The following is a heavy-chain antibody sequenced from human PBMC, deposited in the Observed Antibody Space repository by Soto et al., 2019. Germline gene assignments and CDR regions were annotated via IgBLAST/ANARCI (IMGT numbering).Heavy chain of an antibody. V-gene: IGHV4-31*03. D-gene: IGHD4-17*01. Sequence: QVQLQESGPGLLKPSQTLSLTCTVSGDSISSGGYYWAWIRQHPGKGLEWIGYIYHTGSTYYNPSLKSRVIISVDMSKNQFSLKLSSVTAADTAVYFCARDQEVNYADYGGSNYYYGMDVWGQGTTVTVSS. CDR3: ARDQEVNYADYGGSNYYYGMDV. J-gene: IGHJ6*02. CDR2: IYHTGST. CDR1: GDSISSGGYY.